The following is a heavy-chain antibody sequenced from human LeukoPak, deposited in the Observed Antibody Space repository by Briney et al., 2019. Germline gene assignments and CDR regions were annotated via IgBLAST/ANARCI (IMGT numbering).Heavy chain of an antibody. J-gene: IGHJ4*02. CDR1: GGTFSNLA. V-gene: IGHV1-69*04. Sequence: SVKVSCKASGGTFSNLAISWVRQAPGQGLEWMGRIIPTTGLANYAQNFQGRITITADKSTSTAYMELSSLRSEDTAVYYCARAPPRLDGYILYYWGQGTLVTVSS. CDR3: ARAPPRLDGYILYY. D-gene: IGHD5-24*01. CDR2: IIPTTGLA.